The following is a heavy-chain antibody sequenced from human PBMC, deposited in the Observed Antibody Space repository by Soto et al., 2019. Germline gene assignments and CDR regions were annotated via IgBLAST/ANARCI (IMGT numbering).Heavy chain of an antibody. Sequence: SETLSLTCTVSGGSISSYYWSWIRQPPGKGLEWIGYIYYSGSTNYNPSLKRRVTISVDTSKNQFSLKLSAVTAADTAVYYCGRNGVGSRSSYSSYNSTDACGKGTPVTVSS. D-gene: IGHD6-13*01. CDR2: IYYSGST. CDR1: GGSISSYY. V-gene: IGHV4-59*01. J-gene: IGHJ6*04. CDR3: GRNGVGSRSSYSSYNSTDA.